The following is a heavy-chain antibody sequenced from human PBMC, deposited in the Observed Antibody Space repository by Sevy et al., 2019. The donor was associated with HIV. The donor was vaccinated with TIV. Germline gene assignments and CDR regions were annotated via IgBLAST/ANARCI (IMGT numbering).Heavy chain of an antibody. J-gene: IGHJ2*01. Sequence: GGSLRLSCAASGFPFDEYAMHWVRQAPGKGLEWVSGVTWNGGSVDYADSVKGRFTISRDNAKNSLYLQMNSLRAEDTALYYCASDIGGIYQGNWYFDLWGRGTLVTVSS. V-gene: IGHV3-9*01. D-gene: IGHD1-26*01. CDR1: GFPFDEYA. CDR2: VTWNGGSV. CDR3: ASDIGGIYQGNWYFDL.